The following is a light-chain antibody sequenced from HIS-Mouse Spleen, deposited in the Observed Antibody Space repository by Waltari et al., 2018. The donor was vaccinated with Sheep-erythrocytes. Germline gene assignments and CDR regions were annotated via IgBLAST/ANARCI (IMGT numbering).Light chain of an antibody. CDR3: QQFNNYPRT. J-gene: IGKJ1*01. Sequence: LTQPPATLSLSPGERATLTCRASQGISSYLAWYQQKPGKAPKLLIYDASSLESGVPSRFSGSGSGTDFTLTISSLQPEDFATYYCQQFNNYPRTFGQGTKVEIK. CDR2: DAS. V-gene: IGKV1D-13*01. CDR1: QGISSY.